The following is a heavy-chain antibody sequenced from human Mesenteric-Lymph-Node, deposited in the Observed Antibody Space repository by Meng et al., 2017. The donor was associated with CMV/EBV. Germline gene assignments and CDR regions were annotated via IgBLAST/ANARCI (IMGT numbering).Heavy chain of an antibody. Sequence: GGSLRLSCAASGFTFSSYSMNWVRQAPGKGLEWVSSISSSSSYIYYADSVKGRFTISRDNAKNSLYLQMNSLRAEDTAVYYCAREILEVAYSMDVWGQGTKVTVSS. CDR3: AREILEVAYSMDV. CDR2: ISSSSSYI. V-gene: IGHV3-21*01. CDR1: GFTFSSYS. D-gene: IGHD2-15*01. J-gene: IGHJ6*02.